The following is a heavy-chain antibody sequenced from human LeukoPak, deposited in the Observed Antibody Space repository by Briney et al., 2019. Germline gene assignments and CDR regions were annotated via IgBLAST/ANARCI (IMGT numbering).Heavy chain of an antibody. J-gene: IGHJ4*02. CDR2: ISHSGRT. CDR1: GGSISHDGYP. CDR3: ARGYYGSGSFDLDY. D-gene: IGHD3-10*01. V-gene: IGHV4-30-2*01. Sequence: TLSLTCDVSGGSISHDGYPWRWIRQPPGKGLEWIGHISHSGRTSYNPSLKSRVTISLDRSKNQFSLKLTAVTAADTAMYYCARGYYGSGSFDLDYWGQGTLVIVSS.